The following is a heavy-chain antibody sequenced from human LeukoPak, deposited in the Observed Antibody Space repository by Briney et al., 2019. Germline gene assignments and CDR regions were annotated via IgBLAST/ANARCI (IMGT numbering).Heavy chain of an antibody. CDR1: GYTFTSYY. J-gene: IGHJ3*02. CDR3: ARDLKRRTYYYASGSYPDAFDI. D-gene: IGHD3-10*01. Sequence: GASVRVSCKASGYTFTSYYMHWVRQAPGQGLEWMGIINPSGGSTSYAQKFQGRVTMTRDTSTSTVYMELSSLRSEDTAVYYCARDLKRRTYYYASGSYPDAFDIWGQGTMVTVSS. CDR2: INPSGGST. V-gene: IGHV1-46*01.